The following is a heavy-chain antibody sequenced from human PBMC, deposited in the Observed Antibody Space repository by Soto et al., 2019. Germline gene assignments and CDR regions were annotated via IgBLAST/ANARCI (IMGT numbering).Heavy chain of an antibody. CDR2: IDWDDDK. Sequence: SGPTLVNPTQTLTLTCTFSGCSLSTSGMCVSWIRQPPGKALEWLARIDWDDDKYYSTSLKTRLTISKDTSKNQVVLTMTNMDPVDTATYYCARIMTTVYGMDVWGQGTTVTVSS. J-gene: IGHJ6*02. V-gene: IGHV2-70*11. D-gene: IGHD4-17*01. CDR3: ARIMTTVYGMDV. CDR1: GCSLSTSGMC.